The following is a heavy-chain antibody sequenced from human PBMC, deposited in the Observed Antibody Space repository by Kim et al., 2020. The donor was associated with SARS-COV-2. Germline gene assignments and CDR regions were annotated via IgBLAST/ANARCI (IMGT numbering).Heavy chain of an antibody. Sequence: GESLKISCKGSGYSFTSYWIGWVRQMPGKGLEWMVIIYPGDSDTSYSPSFQGQVTIPAEKSISTAYLQWSSLKASDTAMYYCARHTGRGNYYYYGMDVWGQGTTVTVSS. J-gene: IGHJ6*02. CDR1: GYSFTSYW. V-gene: IGHV5-51*01. CDR3: ARHTGRGNYYYYGMDV. D-gene: IGHD3-10*01. CDR2: IYPGDSDT.